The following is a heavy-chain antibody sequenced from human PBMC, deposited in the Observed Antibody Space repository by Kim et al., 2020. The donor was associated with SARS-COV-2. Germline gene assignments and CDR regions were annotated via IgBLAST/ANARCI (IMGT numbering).Heavy chain of an antibody. V-gene: IGHV1-18*01. Sequence: ASVKVSCKASGYTFTSYGISWVRQAPGQGLEWMGWISGNNGNTKYAQKLQGRVTXXTDTSTNTAYMGLRXXRSDDTAVYYCARDXXXFGXSDWYDVFDYWGQGXXVTVSS. CDR2: ISGNNGNT. D-gene: IGHD6-19*01. CDR1: GYTFTSYG. CDR3: ARDXXXFGXSDWYDVFDY. J-gene: IGHJ4*02.